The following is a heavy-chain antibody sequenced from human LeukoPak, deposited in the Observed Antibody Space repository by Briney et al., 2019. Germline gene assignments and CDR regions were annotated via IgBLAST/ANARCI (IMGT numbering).Heavy chain of an antibody. Sequence: PGGSLRLSCAASGFTFNNYAMHWLRQAPGKGLEFVSAFSSNGGHTYYANSVKGRFTISRDDSKNTLYLQMGSLRAEDMAVYYCARGGLHDYSNYNDYWGQGTLVTVSS. V-gene: IGHV3-64*01. CDR1: GFTFNNYA. CDR2: FSSNGGHT. CDR3: ARGGLHDYSNYNDY. J-gene: IGHJ4*02. D-gene: IGHD4-11*01.